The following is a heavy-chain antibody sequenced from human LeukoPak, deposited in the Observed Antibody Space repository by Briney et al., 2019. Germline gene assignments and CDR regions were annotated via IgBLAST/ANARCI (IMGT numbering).Heavy chain of an antibody. CDR3: ASTGYYPTRFDY. V-gene: IGHV4-4*09. Sequence: SETLSLTCTVSGGSISSYYWSWIRQPPGKGLEWIGYIYTSGSTNYNPSLKSRVTISVDTSKNRFSLKLSSVTAADTAVYYCASTGYYPTRFDYWGQGTLVTVSS. D-gene: IGHD3-10*01. CDR2: IYTSGST. J-gene: IGHJ4*02. CDR1: GGSISSYY.